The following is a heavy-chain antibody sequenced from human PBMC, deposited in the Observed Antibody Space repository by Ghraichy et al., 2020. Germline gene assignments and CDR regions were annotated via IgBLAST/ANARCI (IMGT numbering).Heavy chain of an antibody. Sequence: ASVKVSCKASGYTFTSYGISWVRQAPGQGLEWMGWISGYNGNTNYAQKVQGRVTMTRDTSTSTAYMELRSLTSDDTAVYYCATAHSSSWYFASDIWGQGTMVTVSS. V-gene: IGHV1-18*04. CDR2: ISGYNGNT. D-gene: IGHD6-13*01. J-gene: IGHJ3*02. CDR1: GYTFTSYG. CDR3: ATAHSSSWYFASDI.